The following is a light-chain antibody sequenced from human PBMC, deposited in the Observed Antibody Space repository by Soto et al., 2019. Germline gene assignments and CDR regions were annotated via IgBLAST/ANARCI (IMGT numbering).Light chain of an antibody. Sequence: QSALTQPPSASGSPGQSVTISCTGTSSDVGGYNYVSWYQQHPGKAPKLLIYVVTKRPSGVPDRFSGSKSGNTASLTVSGRQAEDEADYFCSSYAGSNTYVFGTGTQLTVL. CDR3: SSYAGSNTYV. CDR2: VVT. V-gene: IGLV2-8*01. J-gene: IGLJ1*01. CDR1: SSDVGGYNY.